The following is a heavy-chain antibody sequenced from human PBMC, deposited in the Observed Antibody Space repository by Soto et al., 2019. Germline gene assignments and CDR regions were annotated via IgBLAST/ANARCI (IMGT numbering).Heavy chain of an antibody. V-gene: IGHV2-5*02. CDR3: AHSAHSYYYYYMDV. J-gene: IGHJ6*03. CDR1: WFSLRTNGVG. CDR2: IHWDDDK. Sequence: SGPTLVNPTQTLTLTCTFPWFSLRTNGVGVGWIRQPPGKALEWLALIHWDDDKRYSPSLKSRLTITKDTSKNQVVLTMTNMDPVDTATYYCAHSAHSYYYYYMDVWGKGTTVTVSS.